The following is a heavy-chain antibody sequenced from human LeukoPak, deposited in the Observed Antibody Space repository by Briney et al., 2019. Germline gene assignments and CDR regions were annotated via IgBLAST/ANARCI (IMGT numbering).Heavy chain of an antibody. Sequence: HTGGSLRLSCAASGFTFSSYAMSWVRQAPGEGLEWVVVISYDGSNKYYADSVKGRFTISRDNSKNTLYLQMNSLRAEDTAVYYCAREALNGFDYWGQGTLVTVSS. CDR3: AREALNGFDY. J-gene: IGHJ4*02. CDR2: ISYDGSNK. CDR1: GFTFSSYA. V-gene: IGHV3-30-3*01.